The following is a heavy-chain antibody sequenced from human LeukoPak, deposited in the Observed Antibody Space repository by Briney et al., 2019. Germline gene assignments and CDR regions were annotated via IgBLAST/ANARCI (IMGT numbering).Heavy chain of an antibody. CDR1: GGSISNWY. J-gene: IGHJ3*02. Sequence: SETLSLTCTVSGGSISNWYWSWFRQPAGKGLEWIGRIYTSGSTNYNPSLKSRVTMSVDTSKNQISPKLTSVTAADTAVYYCARKLASSTLKAGAFDIWGQGTMVTVSS. D-gene: IGHD2-2*01. CDR2: IYTSGST. CDR3: ARKLASSTLKAGAFDI. V-gene: IGHV4-4*07.